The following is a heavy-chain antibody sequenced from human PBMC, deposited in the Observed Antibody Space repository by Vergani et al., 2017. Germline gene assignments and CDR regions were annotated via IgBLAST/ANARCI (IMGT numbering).Heavy chain of an antibody. CDR2: IYYSGST. J-gene: IGHJ5*02. Sequence: QVQLQESGPGLVKPSETLSLTCTVSGGSISSYYWSWIRQPPGKGLEWIGYIYYSGSTNYNPSLKSRVTISVDTSKNQFSLKLSSVTAADTAVYYCARVGYDILPDVHWFDPWGQGTLVTVSS. V-gene: IGHV4-59*01. D-gene: IGHD3-9*01. CDR1: GGSISSYY. CDR3: ARVGYDILPDVHWFDP.